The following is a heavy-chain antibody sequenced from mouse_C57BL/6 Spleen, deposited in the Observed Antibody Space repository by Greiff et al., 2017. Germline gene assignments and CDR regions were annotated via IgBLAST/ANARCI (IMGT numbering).Heavy chain of an antibody. CDR2: IDPEDGDT. Sequence: EVKLQQSGAELVRPGASVKLSCTASGFNIKDYYMHWVKQRPEQGLEWIGRIDPEDGDTEYAPKFQGKATMTADTSSNTAYLQLSSLTSEDTAVYYCTTSDGYDYEGFAYWGQGTLVTVSA. J-gene: IGHJ3*01. CDR3: TTSDGYDYEGFAY. D-gene: IGHD2-4*01. V-gene: IGHV14-1*01. CDR1: GFNIKDYY.